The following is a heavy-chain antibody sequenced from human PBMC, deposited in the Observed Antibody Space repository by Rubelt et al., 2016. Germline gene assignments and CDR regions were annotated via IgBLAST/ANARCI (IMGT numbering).Heavy chain of an antibody. CDR1: GYTFTSYG. CDR3: ARVSGTANNWFDP. CDR2: ISAYNGNR. D-gene: IGHD1-1*01. V-gene: IGHV1-18*01. J-gene: IGHJ5*02. Sequence: QVQLVQSGAEVKKPGASVKVSCKASGYTFTSYGISWVRQAPGQGLEWMGWISAYNGNRNYDQKLQGRVTMTTDTSTGTGEVGLRGLRSDDTGVYYCARVSGTANNWFDPWGQGTLVTVSS.